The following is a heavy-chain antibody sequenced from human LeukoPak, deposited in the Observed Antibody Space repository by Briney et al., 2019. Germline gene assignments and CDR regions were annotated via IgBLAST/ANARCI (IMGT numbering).Heavy chain of an antibody. V-gene: IGHV4-34*01. Sequence: SETLSLTCAVYGGSFSDNYWSWIRQPPGKGLEWIGGINHKGSTNYNPALTSRVNISVDPSKNQFILKLTSVTAADMAVYYWARAQTVIVPAPMWTGIAAAGPVDYGGQGILVTVSS. D-gene: IGHD6-13*01. CDR1: GGSFSDNY. CDR2: INHKGST. CDR3: ARAQTVIVPAPMWTGIAAAGPVDY. J-gene: IGHJ4*02.